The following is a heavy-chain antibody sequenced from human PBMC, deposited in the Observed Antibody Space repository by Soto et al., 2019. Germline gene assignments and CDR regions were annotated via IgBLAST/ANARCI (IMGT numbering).Heavy chain of an antibody. J-gene: IGHJ5*02. V-gene: IGHV4-59*01. CDR2: IFYSGST. Sequence: PSETLSLTCTVSGVSISSFYWSWIRQPPGKGLEWIGHIFYSGSTKYNPSLKSRVIISVDTSKNQFSLNLRSVTAADAAVYYCARVPGPWGQGTLVTVSS. CDR3: ARVPGP. CDR1: GVSISSFY.